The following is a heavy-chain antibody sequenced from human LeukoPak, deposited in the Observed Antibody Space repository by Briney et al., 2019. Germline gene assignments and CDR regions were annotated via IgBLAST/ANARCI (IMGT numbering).Heavy chain of an antibody. CDR2: INSDGSST. CDR3: AKDGGSRITMIVVVITPLRY. V-gene: IGHV3-74*01. CDR1: GFTFSSYW. Sequence: GGSLRLSCAASGFTFSSYWMHWVRHAPGKGLVWVSRINSDGSSTSYADSVKGRFTISRDNAKNTLYLQMNSLRAEDTAVYYCAKDGGSRITMIVVVITPLRYWGQGTLVTVSS. J-gene: IGHJ4*02. D-gene: IGHD3-22*01.